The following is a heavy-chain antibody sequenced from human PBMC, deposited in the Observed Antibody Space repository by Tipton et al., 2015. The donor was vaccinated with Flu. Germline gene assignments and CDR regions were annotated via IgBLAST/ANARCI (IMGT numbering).Heavy chain of an antibody. J-gene: IGHJ5*02. CDR2: IYYSGTT. CDR1: GGSVNSGFYY. V-gene: IGHV4-61*01. CDR3: ARGGPTRLNWFDP. D-gene: IGHD6-25*01. Sequence: GLVKPSETLSLTCTVSGGSVNSGFYYWSWIRRPPGKALEWIGYIYYSGTTNYNPSLKSRVTISVDTSKTQLSLKLSSVTAADTAVYYCARGGPTRLNWFDPWGQGTLVTVSS.